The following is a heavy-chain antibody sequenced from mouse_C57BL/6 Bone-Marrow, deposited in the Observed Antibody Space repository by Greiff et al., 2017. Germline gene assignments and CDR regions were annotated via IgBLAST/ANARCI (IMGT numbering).Heavy chain of an antibody. CDR3: ARPITTVVATDWYFDV. D-gene: IGHD1-1*01. V-gene: IGHV8-8*01. Sequence: QVTLKVCGPGILQPSQTLSLTCSFSGFSLSTFGMGVGWIRQPSGKGLEWLAHIWWDDDKYYNPARKSRLTISKDTSQNQVFLKIANVDTADTATYYCARPITTVVATDWYFDVWGTGTTVTVSS. J-gene: IGHJ1*03. CDR2: IWWDDDK. CDR1: GFSLSTFGMG.